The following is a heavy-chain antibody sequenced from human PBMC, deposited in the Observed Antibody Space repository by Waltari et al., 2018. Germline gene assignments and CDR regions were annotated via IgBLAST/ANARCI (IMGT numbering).Heavy chain of an antibody. CDR3: ARDDYYGSGSYYKFYYYYGMDV. J-gene: IGHJ6*02. CDR2: ISAYNGNT. V-gene: IGHV1-18*01. Sequence: WMGWISAYNGNTNYAQKLQDRVTMTTDTSTSTAYMELRSLRSDDTAVYYCARDDYYGSGSYYKFYYYYGMDVWGQGTTVTVSS. D-gene: IGHD3-10*01.